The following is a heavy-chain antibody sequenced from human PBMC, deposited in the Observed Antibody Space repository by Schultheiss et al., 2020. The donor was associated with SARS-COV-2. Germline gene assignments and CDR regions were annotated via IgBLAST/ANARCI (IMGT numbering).Heavy chain of an antibody. J-gene: IGHJ6*02. CDR1: GGSVSSGSYY. CDR3: ARDDYGGNKYYYGMDV. D-gene: IGHD4-23*01. V-gene: IGHV4-61*01. CDR2: IYYSGST. Sequence: SETLSLTCTVSGGSVSSGSYYWSWIRQPPGKGLEWIGYIYYSGSTNYNPSLKSRVTISVDTSKNQFSLKLSSVTAADTAVYYCARDDYGGNKYYYGMDVWGQGTTVTVSS.